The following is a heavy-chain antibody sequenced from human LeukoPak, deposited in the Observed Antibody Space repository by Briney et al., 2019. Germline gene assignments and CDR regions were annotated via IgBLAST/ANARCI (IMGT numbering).Heavy chain of an antibody. Sequence: PGRSLRLSCAASGFTFSTYAMTWARQAPGKGLEWVSGINSNGDEIYYADSVRGRFTISRDNSNNALYLQMDSLRAEDTAVYYCANWIGSSSRDYWGQGTLVTVSS. J-gene: IGHJ4*02. V-gene: IGHV3-23*01. D-gene: IGHD6-6*01. CDR1: GFTFSTYA. CDR2: INSNGDEI. CDR3: ANWIGSSSRDY.